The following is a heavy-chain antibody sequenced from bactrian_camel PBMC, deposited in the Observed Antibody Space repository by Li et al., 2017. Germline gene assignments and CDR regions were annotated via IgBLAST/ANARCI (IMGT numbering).Heavy chain of an antibody. J-gene: IGHJ4*01. CDR2: INRGGTT. D-gene: IGHD2*01. CDR1: GFTFSYYY. Sequence: LVESGGGLVQPGGSLRLSCAASGFTFSYYYMAWVRQAPGKGLEWVSIINRGGTTYYADSMKGRFTISRDNATNTVYLQMNSLKPEDTAVYYCVSLVGRPLVHQGTQVTVS. V-gene: IGHV3S40*01.